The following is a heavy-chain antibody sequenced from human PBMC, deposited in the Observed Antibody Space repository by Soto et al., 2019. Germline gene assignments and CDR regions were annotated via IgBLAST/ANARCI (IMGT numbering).Heavy chain of an antibody. CDR2: ISHSGDT. CDR1: GYVITNGYH. D-gene: IGHD2-2*01. V-gene: IGHV4-38-2*01. J-gene: IGHJ6*02. CDR3: TRIYCTTTSCFINGMGV. Sequence: SETLSLTCAVSGYVITNGYHWGWIRQHPGKELEWIGAISHSGDTYYNPSLSRRVTISIDTAQNHLSMILSSVTDADTAKHSCTRIYCTTTSCFINGMGVWGQGTTVT.